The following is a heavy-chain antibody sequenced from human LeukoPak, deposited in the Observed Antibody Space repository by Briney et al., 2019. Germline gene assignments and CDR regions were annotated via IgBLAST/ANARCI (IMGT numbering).Heavy chain of an antibody. Sequence: GASVKVSCKASGYTSTGFYMHWVRQAPGQGLEWMGWINPNSGGTNYAQKFQGRVTMTRDTSISTAYMELSRLRSDDTAVYYCARVGSSGYSFDYWGQGTLVTVSS. CDR1: GYTSTGFY. J-gene: IGHJ4*02. CDR2: INPNSGGT. CDR3: ARVGSSGYSFDY. V-gene: IGHV1-2*02. D-gene: IGHD3-22*01.